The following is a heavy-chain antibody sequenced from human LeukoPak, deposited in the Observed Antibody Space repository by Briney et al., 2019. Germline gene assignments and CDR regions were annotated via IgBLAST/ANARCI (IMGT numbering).Heavy chain of an antibody. J-gene: IGHJ6*02. CDR1: GFTVSSNY. CDR3: ARERWDLISNKYYYYGLDV. D-gene: IGHD1-26*01. V-gene: IGHV3-7*03. CDR2: INQDGSEK. Sequence: GGSLRLSCAASGFTVSSNYMSWVRQAPGRGLEWVATINQDGSEKYYVDSVKGRFSISRDNAKNSLYLQMNSLTADDTAVYYCARERWDLISNKYYYYGLDVWGQGTTVTVSS.